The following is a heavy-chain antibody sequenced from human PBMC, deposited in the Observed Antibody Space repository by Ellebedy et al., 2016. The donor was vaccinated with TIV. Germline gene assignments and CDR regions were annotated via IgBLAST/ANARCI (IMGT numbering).Heavy chain of an antibody. D-gene: IGHD3-3*01. CDR1: GGSISSSSYY. CDR3: ARRKVTIPRADAYFDY. CDR2: IYYSGNT. J-gene: IGHJ4*02. Sequence: GSLRLPXTVSGGSISSSSYYWGWIRQPPGKGLEWIGSIYYSGNTYYNPSLKSRVTISIDTSKNQFSLRLSSVTAADTAIYRCARRKVTIPRADAYFDYWGQGILITVSS. V-gene: IGHV4-39*01.